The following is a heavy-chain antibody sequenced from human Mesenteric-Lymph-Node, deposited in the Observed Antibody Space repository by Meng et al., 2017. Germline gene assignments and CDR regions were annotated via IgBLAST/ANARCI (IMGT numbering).Heavy chain of an antibody. D-gene: IGHD3-22*01. J-gene: IGHJ4*02. CDR3: ARLAMHYDSSGYYFDY. CDR2: IYSGGST. Sequence: EVQLVESGGGWIQPGVSLRLSGAASGFTVSTNYMSWVRQAPGKGLEWVSVIYSGGSTYYADSVKGRFTISRDNSKNTLYLQMNSLRAEDTAVYYCARLAMHYDSSGYYFDYWGQGTLVTVSS. CDR1: GFTVSTNY. V-gene: IGHV3-53*01.